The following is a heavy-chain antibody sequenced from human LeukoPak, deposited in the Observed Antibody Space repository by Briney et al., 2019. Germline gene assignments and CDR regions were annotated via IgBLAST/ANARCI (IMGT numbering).Heavy chain of an antibody. Sequence: ASVKVSCKASGYTFTSYGISWVRQAPGQGLEWMGWISAYYGNTNYAQKLQGRVTMTTDTSTSTAYMELRSLRSDDTAVYYCARSYSSGSTSRWDPTGTWFDPWGQGTLVTASS. D-gene: IGHD2-2*01. CDR3: ARSYSSGSTSRWDPTGTWFDP. V-gene: IGHV1-18*01. CDR2: ISAYYGNT. J-gene: IGHJ5*02. CDR1: GYTFTSYG.